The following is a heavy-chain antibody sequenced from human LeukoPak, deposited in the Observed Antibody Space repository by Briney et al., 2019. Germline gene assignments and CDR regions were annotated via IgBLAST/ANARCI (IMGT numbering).Heavy chain of an antibody. CDR1: GFTFSSYG. CDR3: ARDLPYYGILTGYYGSDYYYGMDV. CDR2: ISYDGSNK. D-gene: IGHD3-9*01. J-gene: IGHJ6*02. V-gene: IGHV3-30*03. Sequence: GGSLRLSCAASGFTFSSYGMHWVRQAPGKGLEWVAVISYDGSNKYYADSVKGRFTISRDNSKNTLYLQMNSLRAEDTAVYYCARDLPYYGILTGYYGSDYYYGMDVWGQGTTVTVSS.